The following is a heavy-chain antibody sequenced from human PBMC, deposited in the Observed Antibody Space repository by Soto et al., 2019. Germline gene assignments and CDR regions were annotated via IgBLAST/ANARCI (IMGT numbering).Heavy chain of an antibody. CDR1: GDTFSFYT. D-gene: IGHD3-10*01. CDR2: INPIVSMS. CDR3: AASYGSGYRAFDY. J-gene: IGHJ4*02. Sequence: QVQLVQSGTEVKKPGSSVKVSCKAAGDTFSFYTINWVRQAPGLGLEWVGRINPIVSMSNYAQKFQGRVSMTADNSTSTAYMDLRSLRSDDTAMYFCAASYGSGYRAFDYWGQGALVIVSS. V-gene: IGHV1-69*02.